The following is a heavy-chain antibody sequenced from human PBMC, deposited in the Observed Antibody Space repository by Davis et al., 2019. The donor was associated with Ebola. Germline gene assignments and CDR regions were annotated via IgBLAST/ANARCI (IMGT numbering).Heavy chain of an antibody. Sequence: ASVKVSCKASGYTFTSYGISWVRQAPGQGLEWMGWISAYNGNTNYAQKLQGRVTMTTDTSTSTAYMELRSLRSDDTAVYYCARLGYCSSTSCYYYYYYGMDVWGQGTTVTVSS. CDR1: GYTFTSYG. J-gene: IGHJ6*02. CDR3: ARLGYCSSTSCYYYYYYGMDV. V-gene: IGHV1-18*01. D-gene: IGHD2-2*01. CDR2: ISAYNGNT.